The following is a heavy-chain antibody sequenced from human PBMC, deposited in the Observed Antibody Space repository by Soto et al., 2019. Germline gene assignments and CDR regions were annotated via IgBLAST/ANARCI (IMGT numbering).Heavy chain of an antibody. CDR1: GYTFTSYD. Sequence: ASVKVSCKASGYTFTSYDINWVRQATGQGLEWMGWMNPNSGNTGYAQKFQGRVTMTTDTSTSTAYMELRSLRSDDTAVYYCARDWSIAVAGTADYWGQGTLVTVSS. D-gene: IGHD6-19*01. V-gene: IGHV1-8*01. J-gene: IGHJ4*02. CDR3: ARDWSIAVAGTADY. CDR2: MNPNSGNT.